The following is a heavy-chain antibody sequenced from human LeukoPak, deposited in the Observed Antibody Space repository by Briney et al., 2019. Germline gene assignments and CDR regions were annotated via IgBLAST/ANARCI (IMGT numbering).Heavy chain of an antibody. CDR3: AKSTYCSSTSCLYFDY. CDR1: GFTFSSYA. V-gene: IGHV3-23*01. D-gene: IGHD2-2*01. J-gene: IGHJ4*02. CDR2: ISGSGGST. Sequence: PGGSLRLSCAASGFTFSSYAMSWVRQAPGKGLEWVSAISGSGGSTYYADSVEGRFTISRDNSKNTLYLQMNSLRAEDTAVYYCAKSTYCSSTSCLYFDYWGQGTLVTVSS.